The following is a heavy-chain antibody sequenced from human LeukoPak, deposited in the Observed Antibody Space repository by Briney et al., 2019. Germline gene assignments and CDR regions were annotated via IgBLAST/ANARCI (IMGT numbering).Heavy chain of an antibody. CDR3: AREVMDNLRFDY. D-gene: IGHD1-14*01. Sequence: ASVTVSCKASGYTFTSYYMHWVRQAPGQGLEWMGIINPSGGDTSYAQKFQGRLTMTRDTSTNTVYMELTSLRSEGTAVYYCAREVMDNLRFDYWGQGTLVTVSS. J-gene: IGHJ4*02. V-gene: IGHV1-46*01. CDR2: INPSGGDT. CDR1: GYTFTSYY.